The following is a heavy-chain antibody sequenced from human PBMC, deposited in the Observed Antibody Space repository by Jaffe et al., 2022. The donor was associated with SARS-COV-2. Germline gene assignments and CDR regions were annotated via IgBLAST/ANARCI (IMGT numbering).Heavy chain of an antibody. J-gene: IGHJ6*02. CDR3: ARRNFHYDYVWGSPMDV. Sequence: EVQLVQSGAEVKKPGESLRISCKGSGYSFTSYWISWVRQMPGKGLEWMGRIDPSDSYTNYSPSFQGHVTISADKSISTAYLQWSSLKASDTAMYYCARRNFHYDYVWGSPMDVWGQGTTVTVSS. V-gene: IGHV5-10-1*03. CDR2: IDPSDSYT. D-gene: IGHD3-16*01. CDR1: GYSFTSYW.